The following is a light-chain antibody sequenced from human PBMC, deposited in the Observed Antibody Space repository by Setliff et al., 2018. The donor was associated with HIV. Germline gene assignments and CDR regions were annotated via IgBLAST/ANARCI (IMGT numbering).Light chain of an antibody. V-gene: IGKV3-15*01. CDR1: QSISSN. J-gene: IGKJ4*01. CDR3: LQYNNWPPGGT. CDR2: GAS. Sequence: EMVVTQSPATLSVSPGERATLSCRASQSISSNLAWYQQKPGQAPRLLIYGASTRATGIPARFSGSGSGTEFTLTISSLQSEDFAVYYCLQYNNWPPGGTFGGGTKGDIK.